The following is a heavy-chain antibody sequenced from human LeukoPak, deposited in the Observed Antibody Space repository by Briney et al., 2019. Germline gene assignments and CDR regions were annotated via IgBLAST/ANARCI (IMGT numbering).Heavy chain of an antibody. J-gene: IGHJ4*02. Sequence: SETLSLTCTVSGGSISSYYWSWIRQPPGKGLEWIGHIYYSGSTNYNPSLKSRVTISIDTSKNQFSLKLSSVTAADTAVYYCARALADVDTAMFYTALFDYWGQGTLVTVSS. CDR1: GGSISSYY. V-gene: IGHV4-59*08. CDR2: IYYSGST. D-gene: IGHD5-18*01. CDR3: ARALADVDTAMFYTALFDY.